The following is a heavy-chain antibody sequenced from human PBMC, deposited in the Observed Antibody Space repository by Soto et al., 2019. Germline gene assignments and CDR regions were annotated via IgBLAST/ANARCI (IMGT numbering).Heavy chain of an antibody. CDR3: ARDWGPYYYDSSGRPYDY. D-gene: IGHD3-22*01. Sequence: KVTCKESGYGITSRCRRWLRHANRQGLEWMGWISAYNGNTNYAQKLQGRVTMTTDTSTSTAYMELRSLRSDDTAVYYCARDWGPYYYDSSGRPYDYWGQGTLVTVSS. CDR1: GYGITSRC. CDR2: ISAYNGNT. J-gene: IGHJ4*02. V-gene: IGHV1-18*01.